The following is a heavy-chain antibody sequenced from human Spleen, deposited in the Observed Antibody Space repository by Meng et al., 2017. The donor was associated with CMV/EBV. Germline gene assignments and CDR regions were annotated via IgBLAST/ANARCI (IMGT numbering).Heavy chain of an antibody. J-gene: IGHJ1*01. D-gene: IGHD6-13*01. V-gene: IGHV3-30*02. CDR3: ARCREMTAAGTQGAFQH. CDR1: GFTFSSYG. Sequence: GGSLRLSCAASGFTFSSYGMHWVRQAPGKGLEWVAFIRYDGSNKYYADSVKGRFTISRDNSKNTLYLQMNSLRAEDTAVYYCARCREMTAAGTQGAFQHWGQGTLVTVSS. CDR2: IRYDGSNK.